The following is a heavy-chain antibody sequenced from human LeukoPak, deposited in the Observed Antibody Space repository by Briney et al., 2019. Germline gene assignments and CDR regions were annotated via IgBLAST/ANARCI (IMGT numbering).Heavy chain of an antibody. CDR2: INPSGGRT. Sequence: GASVKVSCKASGYTFTSYYMHWVRQAPGQGLEWMGIINPSGGRTSYAQKFQGRVTMTRDTSTSTVYMELSSLRSEDTAVYYCARDNGQPLLGPWMVGYYYYGMDVWGQGTTVTVSS. V-gene: IGHV1-46*01. CDR3: ARDNGQPLLGPWMVGYYYYGMDV. CDR1: GYTFTSYY. J-gene: IGHJ6*02. D-gene: IGHD1-26*01.